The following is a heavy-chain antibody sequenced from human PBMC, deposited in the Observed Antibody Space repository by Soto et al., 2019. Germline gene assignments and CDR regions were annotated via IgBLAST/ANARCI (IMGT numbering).Heavy chain of an antibody. J-gene: IGHJ6*02. CDR2: INHSGST. V-gene: IGHV4-34*01. CDR1: GGSFSGYY. D-gene: IGHD6-13*01. Sequence: SETLSLTCAVYGGSFSGYYWSWIRQPPGKGLEWIGEINHSGSTNYNPSLKSRVTISVDTSKNQFSLKLSSVTAADTAVYYCARVAAGTGYYYYHYGMDVWGQGTTVTVSS. CDR3: ARVAAGTGYYYYHYGMDV.